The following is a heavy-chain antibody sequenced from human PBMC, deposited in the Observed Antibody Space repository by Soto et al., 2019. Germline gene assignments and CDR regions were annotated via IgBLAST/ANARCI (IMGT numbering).Heavy chain of an antibody. Sequence: AGGSLRLSCSASGFTFSSYGMHWFRQAPGKGLEWVAVIWYDGSNKYYADSVKGRFTISRDNSKNTLYLQMNSLRAEDTAVYCCARGPSVVVTAIGEYFQHWGQGTLVTVS. CDR1: GFTFSSYG. D-gene: IGHD2-21*02. J-gene: IGHJ1*01. CDR3: ARGPSVVVTAIGEYFQH. CDR2: IWYDGSNK. V-gene: IGHV3-33*01.